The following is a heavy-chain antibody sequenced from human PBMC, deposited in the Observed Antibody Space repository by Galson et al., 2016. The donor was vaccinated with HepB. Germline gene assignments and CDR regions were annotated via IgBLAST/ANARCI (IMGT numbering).Heavy chain of an antibody. V-gene: IGHV6-1*01. D-gene: IGHD7-27*01. CDR1: GDSVSRISLA. CDR3: ARDYWGFFDY. J-gene: IGHJ4*02. Sequence: CAISGDSVSRISLAWNWIRQSPSRGLEWLGRTYYRSKWYNDYAASVKSRISINPDTSKNQFSLHLNSVTPEDTAVYCCARDYWGFFDYWGQGTLVTVSS. CDR2: TYYRSKWYN.